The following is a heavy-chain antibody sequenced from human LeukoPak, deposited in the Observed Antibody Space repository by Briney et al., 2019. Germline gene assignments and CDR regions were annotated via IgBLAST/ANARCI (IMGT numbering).Heavy chain of an antibody. V-gene: IGHV1-18*01. CDR1: GYTFTRYG. CDR2: ISAYNGNT. CDR3: ARDTTSYYGSGTSDY. Sequence: ASVKVSCKASGYTFTRYGISWVRQAPGQGLEWMGWISAYNGNTNYAQKLQGRVTMTTDTSTSTAYMELRSLRSDDTAVYYCARDTTSYYGSGTSDYWGQGTLVTVSS. D-gene: IGHD3-10*01. J-gene: IGHJ4*02.